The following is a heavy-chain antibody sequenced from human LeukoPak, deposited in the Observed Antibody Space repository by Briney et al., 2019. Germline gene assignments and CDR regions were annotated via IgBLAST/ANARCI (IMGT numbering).Heavy chain of an antibody. D-gene: IGHD2-2*01. CDR1: GFTFSDYY. J-gene: IGHJ4*02. CDR3: ARAVPAAMFSYYFDY. Sequence: GGSLRLSCAASGFTFSDYYMSWIRQAPGKGLGWVSYISSSSSYTNYADSVKGRFTISRDNAKNSLYLQMNSLRAEDTAVYYCARAVPAAMFSYYFDYWGQGTLVTVSS. V-gene: IGHV3-11*06. CDR2: ISSSSSYT.